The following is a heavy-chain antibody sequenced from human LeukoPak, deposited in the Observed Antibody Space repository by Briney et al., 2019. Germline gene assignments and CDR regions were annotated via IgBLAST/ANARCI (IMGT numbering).Heavy chain of an antibody. D-gene: IGHD6-6*01. V-gene: IGHV3-53*01. CDR3: ARAPAYSSSSKWFGGMFGWYLDL. Sequence: GGSLRLSCAASGFTVSSNYMSWVRQAPGKGPEWVSVIYSGGSTYYADSVKGRFTISRDNSKNTLYLQMNSLRAEDTAVYYCARAPAYSSSSKWFGGMFGWYLDLWGRGTLVTVSS. J-gene: IGHJ2*01. CDR1: GFTVSSNY. CDR2: IYSGGST.